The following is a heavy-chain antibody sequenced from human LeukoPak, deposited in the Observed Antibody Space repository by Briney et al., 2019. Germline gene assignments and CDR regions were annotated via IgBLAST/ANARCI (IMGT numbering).Heavy chain of an antibody. V-gene: IGHV4-59*01. J-gene: IGHJ3*02. CDR1: GGSLISYY. CDR2: IYHSGTT. CDR3: ARPLKEGPSSSTYAFDI. D-gene: IGHD6-13*01. Sequence: KASETLSLTCSVSGGSLISYYWSWLRQPPGKGLEWIGYIYHSGTTNYNPSLKSRVTISVDTSKNQFSLRLSSVTAADTAVYYCARPLKEGPSSSTYAFDIWGQGTMVTVSS.